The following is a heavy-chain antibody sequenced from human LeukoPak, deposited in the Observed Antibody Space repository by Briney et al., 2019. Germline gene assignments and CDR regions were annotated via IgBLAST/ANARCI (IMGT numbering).Heavy chain of an antibody. CDR1: GFTFSHFG. V-gene: IGHV3-30*02. CDR2: IRYDGTNR. D-gene: IGHD2-15*01. J-gene: IGHJ1*01. Sequence: GGSLRLSCAASGFTFSHFGMHWVRQAPGKGLEWVAFIRYDGTNRYYADLGKGRFTISRDNSKNTPYLQMNSLRAEDTAVYYCVKVIYCNGDSCYGEYFQHWGQGTLVTVSS. CDR3: VKVIYCNGDSCYGEYFQH.